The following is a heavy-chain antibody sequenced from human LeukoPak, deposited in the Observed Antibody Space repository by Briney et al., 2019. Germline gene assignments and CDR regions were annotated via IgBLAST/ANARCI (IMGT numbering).Heavy chain of an antibody. D-gene: IGHD1-7*01. Sequence: GGSLRLSCAASGFTFSSDSMNWVRQAPGKGLEWVSYISSSSSIIYYADSVKGRFTTSRDNAKNSLYLQMNSLRPEDTAVYYCARVSGLDLRRWGQGTLVTVSS. V-gene: IGHV3-48*01. CDR1: GFTFSSDS. CDR2: ISSSSSII. J-gene: IGHJ4*02. CDR3: ARVSGLDLRR.